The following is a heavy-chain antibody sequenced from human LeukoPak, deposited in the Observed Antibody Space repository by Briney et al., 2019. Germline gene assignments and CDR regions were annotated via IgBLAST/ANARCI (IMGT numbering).Heavy chain of an antibody. V-gene: IGHV3-21*01. CDR1: GFTFSSYS. Sequence: GGSLRFSCAASGFTFSSYSMTWVRQAPGKGLEWVSSISSSSSYIYYADSVKGRFTISRDNAKNSLYLQMNSLRAEDTAVYYCARVRMVAATRCFDYWGQGTLVTVSS. D-gene: IGHD2-15*01. CDR2: ISSSSSYI. J-gene: IGHJ4*02. CDR3: ARVRMVAATRCFDY.